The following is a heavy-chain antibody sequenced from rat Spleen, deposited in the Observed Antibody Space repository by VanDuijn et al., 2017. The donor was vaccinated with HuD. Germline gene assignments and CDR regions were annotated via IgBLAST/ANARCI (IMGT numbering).Heavy chain of an antibody. CDR2: IWSGGDT. J-gene: IGHJ2*01. D-gene: IGHD1-8*01. Sequence: QVQLKESGPGLVQPSQTLSLTCTVSGFSLTSNSVSWVRQTPGKGLEWMGAIWSGGDTDYNSALKSRLSISRDTSKNQVFLKMNSLQTDDTGTYYCARDQYDFDYWGLGVMVTVSS. CDR3: ARDQYDFDY. V-gene: IGHV2-15*01. CDR1: GFSLTSNS.